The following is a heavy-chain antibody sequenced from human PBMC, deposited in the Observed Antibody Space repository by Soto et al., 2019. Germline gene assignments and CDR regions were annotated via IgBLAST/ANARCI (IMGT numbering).Heavy chain of an antibody. D-gene: IGHD4-17*01. V-gene: IGHV5-51*01. Sequence: GESLKISCKGFGYIYTRYWIGWVRQMPGKGLEWMGIIYPGDSDSRYSPSFQGQVTMSADKSISTAYLQWSSLQASDTAMYYCARRPTLTTPFEYWGQGTLVTVSS. CDR3: ARRPTLTTPFEY. J-gene: IGHJ4*02. CDR2: IYPGDSDS. CDR1: GYIYTRYW.